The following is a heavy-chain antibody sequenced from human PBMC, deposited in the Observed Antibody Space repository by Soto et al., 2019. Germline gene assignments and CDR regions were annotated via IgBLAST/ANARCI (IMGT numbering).Heavy chain of an antibody. V-gene: IGHV3-33*01. Sequence: QVQLVESGGGVVQPGRSLRLSCAASGFSSSSYGMHWARQSPGKGLEWVAVIWNDGSKKYYVDSVKGRFTISRDNSKNTLYLQMNSLRAEDTAVYYCAREAPFWHFDLWGRGTLVTVSS. J-gene: IGHJ2*01. CDR2: IWNDGSKK. CDR3: AREAPFWHFDL. CDR1: GFSSSSYG.